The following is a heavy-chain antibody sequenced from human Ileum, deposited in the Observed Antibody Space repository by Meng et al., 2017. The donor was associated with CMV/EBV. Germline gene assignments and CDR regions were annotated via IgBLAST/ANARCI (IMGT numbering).Heavy chain of an antibody. CDR1: GDTFNNYA. J-gene: IGHJ4*02. V-gene: IGHV1-69*10. CDR3: ATGGAAQSSTNRNHFDY. Sequence: SVKVSCKVSGDTFNNYAISWVRQAPGQGLEWVGGIVPIVTRTNYAQKFQGRVTITADKSTSTAYMELSSLRSEDTAVYFCATGGAAQSSTNRNHFDYWGKGKRVTVSS. CDR2: IVPIVTRT. D-gene: IGHD1-26*01.